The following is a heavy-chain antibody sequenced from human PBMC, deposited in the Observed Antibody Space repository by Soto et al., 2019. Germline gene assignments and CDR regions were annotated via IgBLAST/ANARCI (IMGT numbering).Heavy chain of an antibody. CDR1: GGSISSYY. CDR2: IYYSGST. Sequence: SETLSLTCTVSGGSISSYYWSWIRQPPGKGLEWIGYIYYSGSTNYNPSLKSRVTISVDTSKNQFSLKLSSVTAADTAVYYCARGYCGGDCFLDYWGQGTLVTVSS. D-gene: IGHD2-21*02. V-gene: IGHV4-59*01. J-gene: IGHJ4*02. CDR3: ARGYCGGDCFLDY.